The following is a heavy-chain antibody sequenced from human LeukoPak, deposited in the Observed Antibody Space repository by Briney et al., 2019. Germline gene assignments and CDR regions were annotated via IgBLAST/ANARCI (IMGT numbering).Heavy chain of an antibody. CDR2: ISDGGDYT. Sequence: GGSLRLSCAASGFTFSTYAMSWVRQAPGKGLEWVSGISDGGDYTYYADSVKGRFTISRANSKNTLYLQMNSLRADDTAVYHCAKEKKSGGWPIDYWGQGALVTVSS. V-gene: IGHV3-23*01. J-gene: IGHJ4*02. CDR1: GFTFSTYA. D-gene: IGHD2-15*01. CDR3: AKEKKSGGWPIDY.